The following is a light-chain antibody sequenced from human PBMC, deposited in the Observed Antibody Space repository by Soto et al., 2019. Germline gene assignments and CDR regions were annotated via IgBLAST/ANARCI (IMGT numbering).Light chain of an antibody. CDR3: QQHTNWPT. CDR1: QSVGVY. Sequence: VMTQSPATLSVSPGESATLSCRASQSVGVYLVWYQQRPGQPPSLVIYAASTRATGVPARFSGSGSGTEFPPTISRLHSEYVAVYYYQQHTNWPTFGQGTRLEIK. V-gene: IGKV3-15*01. J-gene: IGKJ2*01. CDR2: AAS.